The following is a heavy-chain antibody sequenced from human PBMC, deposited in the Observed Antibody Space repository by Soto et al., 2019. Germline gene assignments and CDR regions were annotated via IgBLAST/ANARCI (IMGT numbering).Heavy chain of an antibody. D-gene: IGHD3-10*01. Sequence: GASVKISSKASGYTFTSYSMHWVRQAPGQRLEWIVGINAGTVNAKYSQKFQGRVTITRDTSAITAYMELSSLRSEDTAVYYCAGSGSYSTDNWLEPCRKGTMVTVSS. CDR1: GYTFTSYS. V-gene: IGHV1-3*01. J-gene: IGHJ5*02. CDR2: INAGTVNA. CDR3: AGSGSYSTDNWLEP.